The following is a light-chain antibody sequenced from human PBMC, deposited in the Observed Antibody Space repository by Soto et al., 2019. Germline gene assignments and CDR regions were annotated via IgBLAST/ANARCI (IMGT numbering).Light chain of an antibody. J-gene: IGLJ1*01. CDR3: SSYTSSITRV. CDR2: DVS. V-gene: IGLV2-14*01. CDR1: SSDVGGYNY. Sequence: QSVLTQPASVSGSPGQSIAISCTGTSSDVGGYNYVSWYQLHPDNAPKLIIYDVSNRPSGVSNRFSGSKSGNTASLTISGLQPEDEADYYCSSYTSSITRVFGTGTKV.